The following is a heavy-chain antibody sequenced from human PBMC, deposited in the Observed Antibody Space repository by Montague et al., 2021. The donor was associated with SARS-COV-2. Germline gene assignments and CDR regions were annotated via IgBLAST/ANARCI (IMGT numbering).Heavy chain of an antibody. D-gene: IGHD3-3*01. J-gene: IGHJ3*02. V-gene: IGHV4-39*01. CDR3: ARHSGRDTIFGVVIIFDAFDI. CDR1: GGSSSSNYY. CDR2: IYYSGST. Sequence: SETLSLTCIVSGGSSSSNYYWGWIRQPPGKGLEWIGSIYYSGSTYYTPSLKSRVTISVDTSKNQFSLRLSSVTAADTAVYYCARHSGRDTIFGVVIIFDAFDIWGQGTMVTVSS.